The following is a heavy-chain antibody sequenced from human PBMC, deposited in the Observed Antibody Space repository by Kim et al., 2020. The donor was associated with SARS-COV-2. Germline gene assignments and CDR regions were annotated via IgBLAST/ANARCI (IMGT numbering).Heavy chain of an antibody. J-gene: IGHJ6*02. Sequence: SVKGRFTISRDNAKNSLYLQMNSLRAEDTAVYYCARENLPLTPYYYGMDVWGQGTTVTVSS. V-gene: IGHV3-11*05. CDR3: ARENLPLTPYYYGMDV.